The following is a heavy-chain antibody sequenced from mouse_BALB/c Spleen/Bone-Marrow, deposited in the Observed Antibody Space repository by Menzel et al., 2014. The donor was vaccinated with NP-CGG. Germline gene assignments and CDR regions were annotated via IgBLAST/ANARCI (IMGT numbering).Heavy chain of an antibody. D-gene: IGHD2-4*01. CDR3: ARGDFDFEAWFTY. Sequence: QVQLQQSGAELVRPGSSVKISCKASGYAFSSYWMNWVQQRPGQGLEWIGQIYPGDGDINYNGKFKGKATLTADKSSGTAYMQFSSLTSEDSAVYFCARGDFDFEAWFTYWGLGTLVTVSA. J-gene: IGHJ3*01. CDR2: IYPGDGDI. V-gene: IGHV1-80*01. CDR1: GYAFSSYW.